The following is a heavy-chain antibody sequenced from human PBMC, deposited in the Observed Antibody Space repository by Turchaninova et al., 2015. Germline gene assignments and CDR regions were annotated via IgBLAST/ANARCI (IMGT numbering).Heavy chain of an antibody. CDR3: VRDNGAYILPY. J-gene: IGHJ4*02. D-gene: IGHD2-21*01. V-gene: IGHV1-3*01. Sequence: QVQLVPYGAEVKKPGASVRLSCKADGYSLTSYANHWVRQAPGQMLEWIGWISGGNGHTKYSQKFQGRVAITRDTSALTAYMELSSLRPEDTAVYYCVRDNGAYILPYWGQGTLVTVSS. CDR2: ISGGNGHT. CDR1: GYSLTSYA.